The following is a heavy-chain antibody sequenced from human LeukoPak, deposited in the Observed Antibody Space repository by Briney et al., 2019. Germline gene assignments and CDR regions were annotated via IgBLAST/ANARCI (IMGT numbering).Heavy chain of an antibody. Sequence: ASVKVSCKASGYTFTTYGISWVRQAPGQGLEWMGWISAYNGNTNSAQKFQGRVAMTTDTSTSTAYMELRSLRSDDTAVYYCAREGLGELTLDYWGQGTLVTVSS. CDR2: ISAYNGNT. CDR3: AREGLGELTLDY. D-gene: IGHD3-16*01. J-gene: IGHJ4*02. V-gene: IGHV1-18*01. CDR1: GYTFTTYG.